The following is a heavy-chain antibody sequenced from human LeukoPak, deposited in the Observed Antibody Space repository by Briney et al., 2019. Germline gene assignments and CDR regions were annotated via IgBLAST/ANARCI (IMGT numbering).Heavy chain of an antibody. V-gene: IGHV3-30*03. D-gene: IGHD3-22*01. CDR3: ARPYTMIVVVINPLDY. J-gene: IGHJ4*02. CDR1: GFTFSSYG. CDR2: ISYDGSNK. Sequence: GRSLRLSCAASGFTFSSYGMHWVRQAPGKGLEWVAVISYDGSNKYYADSVKGRFTISRDNSKNTLYLQMNSLRAEDTAVYYCARPYTMIVVVINPLDYWGQGTLVTVSS.